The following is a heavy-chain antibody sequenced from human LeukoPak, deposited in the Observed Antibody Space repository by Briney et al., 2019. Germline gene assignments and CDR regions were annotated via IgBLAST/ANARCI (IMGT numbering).Heavy chain of an antibody. V-gene: IGHV4-4*02. CDR2: IYHSGST. D-gene: IGHD3-10*01. Sequence: SETLSLTCAVSGGSISSSNWWSWVRQPPGKGLEWIGEIYHSGSTNYDPSLKSRVTISVDKSKNQFSLKLSSVPAADTAVYYCARGGGLYGSGSYLYYGMDVWGQGTTVTVSS. J-gene: IGHJ6*02. CDR1: GGSISSSNW. CDR3: ARGGGLYGSGSYLYYGMDV.